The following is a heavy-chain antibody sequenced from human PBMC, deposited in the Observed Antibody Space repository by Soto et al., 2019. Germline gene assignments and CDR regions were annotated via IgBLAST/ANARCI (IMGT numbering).Heavy chain of an antibody. CDR2: MNANSANT. CDR1: GYTFTSYD. J-gene: IGHJ6*02. CDR3: ASEGVRGMDV. V-gene: IGHV1-8*01. Sequence: QVQLVQSGAEVKKPGASVKVSCKASGYTFTSYDINGVRQATGQGLEWMGWMNANSANTDYAQKFQGRVTMTRNTSISTAYMELSSLGSEDTAVYYCASEGVRGMDVWGQGTTVTVSS. D-gene: IGHD3-16*01.